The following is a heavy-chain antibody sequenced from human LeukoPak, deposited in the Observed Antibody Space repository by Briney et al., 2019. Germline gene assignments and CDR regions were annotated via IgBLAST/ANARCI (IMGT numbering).Heavy chain of an antibody. CDR2: INPSSGVT. Sequence: ASVKVSCKASGYTFTDYYMHWVRQAPGQGLEWMGWINPSSGVTKYAQKFQGRVTMTRDTSISTAYMELSRLKSDDTAVYYCARDRGLDYWGQGTLVTVSS. V-gene: IGHV1-2*02. J-gene: IGHJ4*02. D-gene: IGHD1-26*01. CDR1: GYTFTDYY. CDR3: ARDRGLDY.